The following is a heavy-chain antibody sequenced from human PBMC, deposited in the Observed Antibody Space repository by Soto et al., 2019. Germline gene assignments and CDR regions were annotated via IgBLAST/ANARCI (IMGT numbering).Heavy chain of an antibody. Sequence: RVIQKPGKGLEWVSGVSASGLNTDYADSVKGRFTISRDNSKNTLYLQMNSQRAEDTAVYYCAKDWHFDWPYYGMDVWGQGTTVTVSS. CDR2: VSASGLNT. J-gene: IGHJ6*02. D-gene: IGHD3-9*01. V-gene: IGHV3-23*01. CDR3: AKDWHFDWPYYGMDV.